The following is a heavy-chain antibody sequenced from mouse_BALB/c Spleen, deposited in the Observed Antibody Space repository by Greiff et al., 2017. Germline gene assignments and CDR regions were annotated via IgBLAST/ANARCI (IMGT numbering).Heavy chain of an antibody. CDR2: IYPGNSDT. D-gene: IGHD1-2*01. CDR3: TREGGITTATDYAMDY. CDR1: GYTFTSYW. Sequence: VQLKESGTVLARPGASVKMSCKASGYTFTSYWMHWVKQRPGQGLEWIGAIYPGNSDTSYNQKFKGKAKLTAVTSTSTAYMELSSLTNEDSAVYYCTREGGITTATDYAMDYWGQGTSVTVSS. J-gene: IGHJ4*01. V-gene: IGHV1-5*01.